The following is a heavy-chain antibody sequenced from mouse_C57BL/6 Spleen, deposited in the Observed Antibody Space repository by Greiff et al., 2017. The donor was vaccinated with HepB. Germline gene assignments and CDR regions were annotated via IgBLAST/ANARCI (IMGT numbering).Heavy chain of an antibody. CDR3: ARRLAVYWYFDV. J-gene: IGHJ1*03. Sequence: QVQLQQSGAELARPGASVKLSCKASGYTFTSYGISWVKQSTGQGLEWIGEIYPRSGNTYYNEKFKGKATLTADKSSSTAYMELRSLTSEDSAVYFCARRLAVYWYFDVWGTGTTVTVSS. V-gene: IGHV1-81*01. CDR2: IYPRSGNT. D-gene: IGHD3-3*01. CDR1: GYTFTSYG.